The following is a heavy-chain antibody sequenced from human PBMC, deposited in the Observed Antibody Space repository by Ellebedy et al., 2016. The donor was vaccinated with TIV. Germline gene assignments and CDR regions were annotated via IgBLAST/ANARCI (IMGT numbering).Heavy chain of an antibody. CDR1: GFSFSTYG. V-gene: IGHV3-33*06. CDR2: IWYDGFNE. J-gene: IGHJ4*02. Sequence: GESLKISCAASGFSFSTYGMHWVRQAPGQGLEWVAVIWYDGFNEDYADSVKGRFTISRDNAKNSLYLQVNSLTAEDTAVYYCAKLAGVHVWYFDYWGQGTLVTVSS. D-gene: IGHD2-21*01. CDR3: AKLAGVHVWYFDY.